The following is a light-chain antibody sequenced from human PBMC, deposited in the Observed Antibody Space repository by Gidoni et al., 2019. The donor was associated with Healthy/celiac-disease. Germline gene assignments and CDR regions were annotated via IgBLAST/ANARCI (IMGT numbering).Light chain of an antibody. V-gene: IGKV2-28*01. CDR2: LGS. J-gene: IGKJ1*01. CDR1: QSLLHSNGYNY. Sequence: DMVMTQSPLSLPVTPGEPASISCRSSQSLLHSNGYNYLDWYLQKPGQSPQLLIYLGSNRASGVPDRFSGSGSGTDFTLKISRLEAEDVGVYYCMQALQTPPWTFGQGTKVEIK. CDR3: MQALQTPPWT.